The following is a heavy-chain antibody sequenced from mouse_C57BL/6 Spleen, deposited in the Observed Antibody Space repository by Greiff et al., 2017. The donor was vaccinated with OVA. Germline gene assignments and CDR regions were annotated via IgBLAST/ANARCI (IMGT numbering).Heavy chain of an antibody. CDR1: GYTFTSYW. J-gene: IGHJ2*01. D-gene: IGHD1-1*01. CDR2: IDPSDSET. V-gene: IGHV1-52*01. CDR3: ARWGSSITAVVAPDYFDY. Sequence: QVQLQQPGAELVRPGSSVKLSCKASGYTFTSYWMHWVKQRPIQGLEWIGNIDPSDSETHYNQKFKDKATLTVDKSSSTAYMQLSSLTSEDSAVYYCARWGSSITAVVAPDYFDYWGQGTTLTVSS.